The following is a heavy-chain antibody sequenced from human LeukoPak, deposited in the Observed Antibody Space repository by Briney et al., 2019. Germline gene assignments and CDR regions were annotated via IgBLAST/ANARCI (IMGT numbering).Heavy chain of an antibody. J-gene: IGHJ4*02. Sequence: AGSLRLTCTASGFTFSTYWNCWVLQAPGEGLQWVVNIKKDGSEIYYVGSVKGRFTISRDNAKNSLYLQMNSLRAEDTAAYYWAMYFLAPTGIGDDTFDHWGQGTLVTVSS. D-gene: IGHD2-21*02. CDR1: GFTFSTYW. V-gene: IGHV3-7*01. CDR2: IKKDGSEI. CDR3: AMYFLAPTGIGDDTFDH.